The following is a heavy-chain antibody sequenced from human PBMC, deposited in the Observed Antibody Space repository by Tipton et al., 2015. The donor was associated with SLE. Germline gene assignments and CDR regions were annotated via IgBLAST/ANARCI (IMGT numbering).Heavy chain of an antibody. CDR2: IYNSGST. D-gene: IGHD6-13*01. CDR3: ARGAAAADTGAFDS. J-gene: IGHJ3*02. V-gene: IGHV4-59*01. Sequence: TLSLTCTVSGGSISSYYWSWIRQPPGKGLEWIGYIYNSGSTNYNPSLKSRVTISVDTSKNQFSPKLSSVTPADTAVYYCARGAAAADTGAFDSWGQGTMVTVSS. CDR1: GGSISSYY.